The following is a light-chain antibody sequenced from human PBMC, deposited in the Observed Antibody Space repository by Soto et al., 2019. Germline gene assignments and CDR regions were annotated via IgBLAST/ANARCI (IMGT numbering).Light chain of an antibody. CDR3: QSYDSSLSVYVV. V-gene: IGLV1-40*01. Sequence: QSVLTQPPSVSGAPGQRVTISCTGSSSNIGAGYDVHWYQQLPGTAPKLLIYGNSNRPSGVPDRFSGSKSGTSASLAITGLQAEDEADYYGQSYDSSLSVYVVFGGGTQLTVL. CDR2: GNS. CDR1: SSNIGAGYD. J-gene: IGLJ2*01.